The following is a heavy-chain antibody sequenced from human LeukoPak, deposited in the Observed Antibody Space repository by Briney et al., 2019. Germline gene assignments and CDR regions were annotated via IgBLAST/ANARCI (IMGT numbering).Heavy chain of an antibody. V-gene: IGHV4-4*07. Sequence: SETLSLTCTVSGGSISSYYWSWIRQPAGKGLEWIGRIYTSGSTSYNPSLKSRVTMSVDTSKNQLSLKLTSVTAADTAVYYCAGGSQWLVFDYWGQGSLVTVSS. CDR3: AGGSQWLVFDY. J-gene: IGHJ4*02. CDR1: GGSISSYY. CDR2: IYTSGST. D-gene: IGHD6-19*01.